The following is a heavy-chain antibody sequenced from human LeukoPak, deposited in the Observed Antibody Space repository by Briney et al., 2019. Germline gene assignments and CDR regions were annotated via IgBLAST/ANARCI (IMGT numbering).Heavy chain of an antibody. J-gene: IGHJ4*02. V-gene: IGHV4-59*01. CDR2: IYYSGST. D-gene: IGHD3-10*01. Sequence: PSETLSLTCTVSGGSISSYYWSWIRQPPGKGLEWIGYIYYSGSTNYNPSLKSRVTISVDTSKNQFSLKLSSVTAAYTAVYYCAGMVRGVPYWGQGTLVTVSS. CDR3: AGMVRGVPY. CDR1: GGSISSYY.